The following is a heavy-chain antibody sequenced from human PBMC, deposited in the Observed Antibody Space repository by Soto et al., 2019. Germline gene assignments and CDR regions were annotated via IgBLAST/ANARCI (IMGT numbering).Heavy chain of an antibody. CDR2: ISAYNGNT. CDR1: GYTFTSYG. J-gene: IGHJ4*02. CDR3: ARDMTTVTTSRFDGYYFDY. D-gene: IGHD4-17*01. Sequence: ASVKVSCKASGYTFTSYGISWVRQAPGQGLEWMGWISAYNGNTNYAQKLQGRVTMTTDTSTSTAYMELRSLRSDDTAVYYCARDMTTVTTSRFDGYYFDYWGQGTLVTVSS. V-gene: IGHV1-18*01.